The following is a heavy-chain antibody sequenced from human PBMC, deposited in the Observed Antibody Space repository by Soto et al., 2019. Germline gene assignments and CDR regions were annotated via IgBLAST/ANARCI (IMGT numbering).Heavy chain of an antibody. CDR1: GFTFSSYA. V-gene: IGHV3-23*01. Sequence: EVQLLESGGRLVQPGGSLRLSCAASGFTFSSYAMNWVRQAPGKGLEWVAGISGGGESTYYADSVKGRFTISRDTSKNTVYLQLNSLRAEDTAVYYCAKGFIVVVTVLRPDDAFDIWGQGTMVTVSS. J-gene: IGHJ3*02. CDR3: AKGFIVVVTVLRPDDAFDI. CDR2: ISGGGEST. D-gene: IGHD2-21*02.